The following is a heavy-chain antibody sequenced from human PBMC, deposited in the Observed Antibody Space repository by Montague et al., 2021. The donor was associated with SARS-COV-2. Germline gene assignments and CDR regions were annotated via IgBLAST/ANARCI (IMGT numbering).Heavy chain of an antibody. D-gene: IGHD3-10*01. CDR3: ARAAGDYYHSVPFVGFDL. Sequence: TLSLTCNVSGDSIKTSEYYWGWIRQPAGKGLEWIGHVYFSGTTYFXXXLKTRATISVDTSKNQFSLKLSSVTAADTAVYFCARAAGDYYHSVPFVGFDLWGLGTLVTVSS. CDR1: GDSIKTSEYY. CDR2: VYFSGTT. J-gene: IGHJ4*03. V-gene: IGHV4-30-4*08.